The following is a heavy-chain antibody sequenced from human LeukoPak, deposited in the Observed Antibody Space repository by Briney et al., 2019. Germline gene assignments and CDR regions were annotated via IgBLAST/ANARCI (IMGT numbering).Heavy chain of an antibody. D-gene: IGHD7-27*01. CDR1: GGSISSGSYY. J-gene: IGHJ6*03. CDR3: ARGWGSSYYYYMDV. Sequence: SQTLSLTCTVSGGSISSGSYYWSWIRQPAGKGLEWIGRIYTSGSTNYNPSLKSRVTISVDTSKNQFSLKLSSVTAADTAVYYCARGWGSSYYYYMDVWGKGTTVTVSS. V-gene: IGHV4-61*02. CDR2: IYTSGST.